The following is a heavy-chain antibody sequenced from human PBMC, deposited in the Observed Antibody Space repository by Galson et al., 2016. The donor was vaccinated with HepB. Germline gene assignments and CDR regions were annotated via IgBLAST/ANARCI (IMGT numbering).Heavy chain of an antibody. CDR1: GGSISSNSYY. V-gene: IGHV4-39*01. J-gene: IGHJ4*02. Sequence: SETLSLTCTVSGGSISSNSYYWGWIRQPPGKGLEWIGNILYSGSTYYNPSLKSRVTISVDTSRNQFSLRLSSVTAADTAVYYCARHILTSQYGSGIPDYWGQGTLVTVSS. D-gene: IGHD3-10*01. CDR3: ARHILTSQYGSGIPDY. CDR2: ILYSGST.